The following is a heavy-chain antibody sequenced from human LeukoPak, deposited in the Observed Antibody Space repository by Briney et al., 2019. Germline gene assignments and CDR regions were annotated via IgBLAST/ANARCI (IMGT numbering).Heavy chain of an antibody. CDR2: IYYSGST. D-gene: IGHD3-22*01. Sequence: SSETLSLTCTVSGDSISGFYWSWIRQPPGKGLEWIGYIYYSGSTNYNPSLKCRVTMSIDTSKSQFSLKLTSVTAADTAVYYCARRRYTSGYLDYWGQGTLVTVSS. J-gene: IGHJ4*02. CDR3: ARRRYTSGYLDY. V-gene: IGHV4-59*08. CDR1: GDSISGFY.